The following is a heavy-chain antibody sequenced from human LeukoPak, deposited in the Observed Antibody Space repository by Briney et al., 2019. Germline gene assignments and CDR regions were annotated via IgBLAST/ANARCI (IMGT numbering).Heavy chain of an antibody. D-gene: IGHD2-21*02. CDR3: ARLAYCGGDCFWGYFQH. CDR2: ISAYNGNT. V-gene: IGHV1-18*01. Sequence: GASVKVSCKASGYTFTSYGISWVRQAPGQGLEWMGWISAYNGNTNYAQKFQDRVTMTTDTSTSTAYMELRSLRSDDTAVYYCARLAYCGGDCFWGYFQHWGQGTLVTVSS. J-gene: IGHJ1*01. CDR1: GYTFTSYG.